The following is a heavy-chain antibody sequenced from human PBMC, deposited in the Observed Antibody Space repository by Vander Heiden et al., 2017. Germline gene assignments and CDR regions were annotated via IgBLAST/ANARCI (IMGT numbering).Heavy chain of an antibody. CDR1: GFRFSTWG. Sequence: QVQLVDYGGGVVQPGGSLRLPCATSGFRFSTWGMLWVRQAPGKGPEWVAVIGHDGSYKDYADSVKGRFTISRDNSKNTLYLQMISLRAEDTAVYYCARDLGVGKYFDSCGQGTLVTVSS. J-gene: IGHJ4*02. D-gene: IGHD3-3*01. CDR2: IGHDGSYK. CDR3: ARDLGVGKYFDS. V-gene: IGHV3-33*01.